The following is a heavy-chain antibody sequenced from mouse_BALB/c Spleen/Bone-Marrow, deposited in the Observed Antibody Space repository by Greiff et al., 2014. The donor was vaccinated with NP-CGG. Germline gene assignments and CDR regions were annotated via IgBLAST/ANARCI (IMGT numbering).Heavy chain of an antibody. CDR2: IDPANGDT. V-gene: IGHV14-3*02. Sequence: EVQLQQSGAELVKPGASVKLSCTASGFNIKDIYMHWVKQRPEQGLEWIGRIDPANGDTKYDPKFQGKATITADTSPNTAYLQLSSLTSEDTAVYYCARDYGPFDYWGQGTTLTVSS. CDR1: GFNIKDIY. CDR3: ARDYGPFDY. J-gene: IGHJ2*01. D-gene: IGHD1-2*01.